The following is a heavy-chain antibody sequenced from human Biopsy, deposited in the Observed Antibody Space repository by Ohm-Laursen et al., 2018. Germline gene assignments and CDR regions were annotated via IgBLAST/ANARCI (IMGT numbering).Heavy chain of an antibody. J-gene: IGHJ3*02. V-gene: IGHV4-34*01. CDR1: GESFNGYY. D-gene: IGHD6-13*01. CDR3: ARHIGSSWEWAFDI. Sequence: TLSLTCVVYGESFNGYYWSWIRQTPGKGLEWIGEINHSGRTNYDPSLKSRVTISEDTSKNQFFLRVRSVTAADTAVYYCARHIGSSWEWAFDIWGRGTMVTVSS. CDR2: INHSGRT.